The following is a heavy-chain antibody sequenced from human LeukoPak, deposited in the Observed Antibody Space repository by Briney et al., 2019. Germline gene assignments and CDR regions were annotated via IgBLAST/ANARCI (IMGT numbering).Heavy chain of an antibody. CDR2: IGGSGTRT. CDR3: AGKGDYYGSGSDWFDP. CDR1: GFTFTTYG. D-gene: IGHD3-10*01. Sequence: GGSLRLSCSASGFTFTTYGMNWVRQAPGKGLEWVSGIGGSGTRTYYADSVKGRFTISRDNSKNTLYLQMNSLRAEDTAVYYCAGKGDYYGSGSDWFDPWGQGTLVTVSS. V-gene: IGHV3-23*01. J-gene: IGHJ5*02.